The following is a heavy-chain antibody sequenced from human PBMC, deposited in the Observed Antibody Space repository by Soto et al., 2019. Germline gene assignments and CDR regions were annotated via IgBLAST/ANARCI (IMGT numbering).Heavy chain of an antibody. CDR3: ARGPRYYYDSSGYV. Sequence: GESLKISCQGSGYNFSNFWIAWVRQMPGRGLEWMGIIYPGDSETTYRPSFQGQVTISADKSVNTAYVQWNRLKASDTAMYYCARGPRYYYDSSGYVWGQGTLVTVSS. V-gene: IGHV5-51*01. D-gene: IGHD3-22*01. CDR1: GYNFSNFW. J-gene: IGHJ4*02. CDR2: IYPGDSET.